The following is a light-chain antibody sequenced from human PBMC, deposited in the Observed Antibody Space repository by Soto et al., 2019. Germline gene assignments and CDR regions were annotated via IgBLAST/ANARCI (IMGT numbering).Light chain of an antibody. Sequence: QYALTQPASVSGSPGQSITISCTGPSSDVGSYNLVSWYQQHPGKAPKLMIYEGSKRPSGFSNRFSVSKSGNTASLTISGLQPDDEADYYCCSYAGSSTFYAFGTGTKVTVL. CDR1: SSDVGSYNL. V-gene: IGLV2-23*01. CDR2: EGS. J-gene: IGLJ1*01. CDR3: CSYAGSSTFYA.